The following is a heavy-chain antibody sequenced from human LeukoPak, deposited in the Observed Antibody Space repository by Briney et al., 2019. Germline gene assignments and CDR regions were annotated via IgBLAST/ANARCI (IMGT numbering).Heavy chain of an antibody. CDR1: GFTFSNYA. V-gene: IGHV3-23*01. CDR2: ISGSGGST. Sequence: GGSLRLSCAASGFTFSNYAMSRVRQAPGKGLEWVSTISGSGGSTYYADSVKGRFTISRDNAKNSLYLQMNSLRAEDTAVYYCARGEVAAAGNWFDPWGQGTLVTVSS. J-gene: IGHJ5*02. CDR3: ARGEVAAAGNWFDP. D-gene: IGHD6-13*01.